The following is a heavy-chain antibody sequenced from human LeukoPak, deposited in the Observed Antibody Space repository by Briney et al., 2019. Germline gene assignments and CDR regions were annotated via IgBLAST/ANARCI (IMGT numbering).Heavy chain of an antibody. Sequence: GGSLRLSCAASGFTFSSYAMSWVRQAPGKGLEWVSAISGSGGSTYYADSVKGRFTISRDNSKNTLYLQMNSLRAEDTAVYYCAKLPLGGSGSYLWSPPHWGQGTLVTVSS. CDR3: AKLPLGGSGSYLWSPPH. V-gene: IGHV3-23*01. CDR2: ISGSGGST. J-gene: IGHJ1*01. CDR1: GFTFSSYA. D-gene: IGHD3-10*01.